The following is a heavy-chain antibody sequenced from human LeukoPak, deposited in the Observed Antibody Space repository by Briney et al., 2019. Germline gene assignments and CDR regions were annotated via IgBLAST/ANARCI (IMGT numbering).Heavy chain of an antibody. CDR1: GGSISSSSYY. D-gene: IGHD6-13*01. V-gene: IGHV4-39*01. J-gene: IGHJ6*03. CDR2: IYYSGST. Sequence: PSETLSLTCTVSGGSISSSSYYWGWIRQPPGKGLEWIGSIYYSGSTYYNPSLKSRVTTSVDTSKNQFSLKLSSVTAADTAVYYCARPQLVQNYYYMDVWGKGTTATVSS. CDR3: ARPQLVQNYYYMDV.